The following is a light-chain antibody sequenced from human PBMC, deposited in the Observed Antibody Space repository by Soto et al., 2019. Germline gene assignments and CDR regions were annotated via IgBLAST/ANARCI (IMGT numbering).Light chain of an antibody. V-gene: IGKV3-11*01. CDR3: QKYNSAPRT. CDR1: QSVSSY. CDR2: GAS. Sequence: EIMLTQSPATLSLSQGERATLSCRASQSVSSYLAWYQQKPGRAPRLLIFGASNGATGIPDRFSGSGSGTDFTLTISSLQPEDVATYYCQKYNSAPRTFGQGTNVDI. J-gene: IGKJ1*01.